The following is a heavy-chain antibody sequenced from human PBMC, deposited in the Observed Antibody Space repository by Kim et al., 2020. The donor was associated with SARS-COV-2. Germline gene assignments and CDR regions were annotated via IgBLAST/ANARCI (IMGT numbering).Heavy chain of an antibody. Sequence: SETLSLTCTVSGGSISSSSYYWGWIRQPPGKGLEWIGSIYYSGSTYYNPSLKSRVTISVDTSKNQFSLKLSSVTAADTAVYYCARRDFWELRGFDYWGQGTLRTASS. V-gene: IGHV4-39*07. CDR2: IYYSGST. CDR1: GGSISSSSYY. D-gene: IGHD1-7*01. J-gene: IGHJ4*02. CDR3: ARRDFWELRGFDY.